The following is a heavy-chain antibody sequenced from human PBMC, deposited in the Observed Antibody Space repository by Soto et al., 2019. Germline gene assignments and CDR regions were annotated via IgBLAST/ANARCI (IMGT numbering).Heavy chain of an antibody. CDR3: ARCGRDSSGYYPTDY. V-gene: IGHV4-31*03. Sequence: SETLSLSCTVSGGSISSGAYSWSCIREHPGKGLEWIGYIYYSGSTYYNPSLKSRVTISVDTSKNQFSLKLSSVTAADTAVYYCARCGRDSSGYYPTDYWGQGTLVTVSS. J-gene: IGHJ4*02. CDR1: GGSISSGAYS. CDR2: IYYSGST. D-gene: IGHD3-22*01.